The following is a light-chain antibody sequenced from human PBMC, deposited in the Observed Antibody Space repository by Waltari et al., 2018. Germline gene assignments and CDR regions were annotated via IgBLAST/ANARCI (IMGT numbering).Light chain of an antibody. CDR3: SSYTSSSTRV. Sequence: QSALTQPASVSGSPGQSLTISCTGTSSDVGGYNYVSWYQQHPGKAPKLMIYDGSNRPSGVSNLFSGSKSGNTASLTISGLQAEDGADYYCSSYTSSSTRVFGGGTKLTVL. V-gene: IGLV2-14*01. CDR2: DGS. J-gene: IGLJ3*02. CDR1: SSDVGGYNY.